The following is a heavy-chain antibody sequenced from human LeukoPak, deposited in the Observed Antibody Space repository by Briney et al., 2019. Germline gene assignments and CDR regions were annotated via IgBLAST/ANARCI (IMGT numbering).Heavy chain of an antibody. J-gene: IGHJ4*02. V-gene: IGHV4-39*02. Sequence: SETLSLTCTVSGGSISSSSYYWGWIRQPPGKGLEWISNIHHSGSTSYNPSLKSRVSISVDTSKNQFSLKMTSVTAADTAVYFCAKGRYLLRNTFFDSWGQGSLVTVSS. D-gene: IGHD1-26*01. CDR3: AKGRYLLRNTFFDS. CDR1: GGSISSSSYY. CDR2: IHHSGST.